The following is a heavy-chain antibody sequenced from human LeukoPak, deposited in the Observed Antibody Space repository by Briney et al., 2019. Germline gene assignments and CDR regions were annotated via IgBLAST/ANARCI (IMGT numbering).Heavy chain of an antibody. V-gene: IGHV3-33*01. CDR1: GFTFSSYG. D-gene: IGHD3-22*01. Sequence: GGSLRLSCAASGFTFSSYGMHWVRQAPGKGLEWVAVIWYDGSNKYYADTVKGRFTISRDNSKNTLYLQMNSLRAEDTAVYYCARDTYYYDSSGYYYPDYWGQGTLVTVSS. CDR3: ARDTYYYDSSGYYYPDY. J-gene: IGHJ4*02. CDR2: IWYDGSNK.